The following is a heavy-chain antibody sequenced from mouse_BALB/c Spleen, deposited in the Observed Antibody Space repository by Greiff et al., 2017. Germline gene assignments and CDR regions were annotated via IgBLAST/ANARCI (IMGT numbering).Heavy chain of an antibody. CDR1: GFAFSSYD. D-gene: IGHD1-1*02. CDR3: ARLVHDRDFDY. V-gene: IGHV5-12-1*01. CDR2: ISSGGGST. J-gene: IGHJ2*01. Sequence: EVKVEESGGGLVKPGGSLKLSCAASGFAFSSYDMSWVRQTPEKRLEWVAYISSGGGSTYYPDTVKGRFTISRDNAKNTLYLQMSSLKSEDTAMYYCARLVHDRDFDYWGQGTTLTVSS.